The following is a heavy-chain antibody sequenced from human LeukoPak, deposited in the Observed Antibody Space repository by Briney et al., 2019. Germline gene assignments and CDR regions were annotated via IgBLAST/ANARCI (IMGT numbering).Heavy chain of an antibody. D-gene: IGHD2-21*01. CDR1: GFTFSSYA. Sequence: GGSLRLSCAASGFTFSSYAMHWVRQAPGKGLEWVAVISYDGSNKYYADSVKGRFTISRDNSKNTLYLQMNSLRAEDTAVYYCARDLSLVVVIGYGMDVWGQGTTVTVSS. V-gene: IGHV3-30-3*01. CDR3: ARDLSLVVVIGYGMDV. J-gene: IGHJ6*02. CDR2: ISYDGSNK.